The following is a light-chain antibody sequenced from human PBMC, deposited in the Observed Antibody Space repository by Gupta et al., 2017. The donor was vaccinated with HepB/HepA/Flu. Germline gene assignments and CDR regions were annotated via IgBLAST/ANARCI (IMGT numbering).Light chain of an antibody. Sequence: SYEVTQPPSVSVSPGQTASITCSGDKLGDKYSFWYQQKPGQSPILVIYQNTKRPSGIPERFSGSNSGNTATLTISGTQAMDEAYYYCQTWDSSTVVFGGGTKLTVL. CDR2: QNT. CDR3: QTWDSSTVV. V-gene: IGLV3-1*01. CDR1: KLGDKY. J-gene: IGLJ3*02.